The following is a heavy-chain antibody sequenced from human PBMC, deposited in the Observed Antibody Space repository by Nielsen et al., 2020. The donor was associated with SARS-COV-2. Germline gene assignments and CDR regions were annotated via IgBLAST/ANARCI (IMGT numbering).Heavy chain of an antibody. V-gene: IGHV3-30*03. Sequence: GGSLRLSCAASGFTFSIYAMHWVRQAPGKGLEWVAVVSNDGNIQYYSDSVKGRFTISRDNAKNSMSLQMNSLRVEDTAVYYCARDWSRAFDVWGQGTMVTVSS. J-gene: IGHJ3*01. CDR1: GFTFSIYA. CDR2: VSNDGNIQ. CDR3: ARDWSRAFDV.